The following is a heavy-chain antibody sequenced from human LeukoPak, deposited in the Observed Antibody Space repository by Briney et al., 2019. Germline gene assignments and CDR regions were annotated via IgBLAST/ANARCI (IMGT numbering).Heavy chain of an antibody. J-gene: IGHJ6*02. CDR1: GFTFSTCT. CDR2: INSGSSTI. V-gene: IGHV3-48*01. CDR3: AKVLRYFMDV. Sequence: GGSLRLSCAASGFTFSTCTMNWVRQAPGKGLEWVSYINSGSSTIYYADSVKGRFTISRDNAKNSLYLQMNSLRAEDTAVYYCAKVLRYFMDVWGQGTTVTVSS. D-gene: IGHD3-9*01.